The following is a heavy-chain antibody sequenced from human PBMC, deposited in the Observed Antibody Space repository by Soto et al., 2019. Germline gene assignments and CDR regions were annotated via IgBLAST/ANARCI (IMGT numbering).Heavy chain of an antibody. CDR3: ARHTNHHLLRYFDWSIDY. CDR1: GGSFSGYY. Sequence: SETLSLTCAVYGGSFSGYYWSWIRQPPGKGLEWIGEINHSGSTNYNPSLKSRVTISVDTSKNQFSLKLSSVTAADTAVYYCARHTNHHLLRYFDWSIDYWGQGTLVTVSS. D-gene: IGHD3-9*01. CDR2: INHSGST. J-gene: IGHJ4*02. V-gene: IGHV4-34*01.